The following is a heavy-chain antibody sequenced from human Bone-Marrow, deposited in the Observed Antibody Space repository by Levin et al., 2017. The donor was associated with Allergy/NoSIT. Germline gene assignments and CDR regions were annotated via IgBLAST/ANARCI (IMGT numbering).Heavy chain of an antibody. V-gene: IGHV2-70*11. Sequence: GSGPTLVKPTQTLTLTCTFSGFSLTTEGVCVIWIRQPPGKALEWLARIDWDDDKYYSTSLKTRLTVSKDTSKNQVVLTMTNMDPVDTATYYCARMGGRATAGTAQDFWGQGTLVSVS. CDR1: GFSLTTEGVC. D-gene: IGHD6-13*01. CDR3: ARMGGRATAGTAQDF. CDR2: IDWDDDK. J-gene: IGHJ4*02.